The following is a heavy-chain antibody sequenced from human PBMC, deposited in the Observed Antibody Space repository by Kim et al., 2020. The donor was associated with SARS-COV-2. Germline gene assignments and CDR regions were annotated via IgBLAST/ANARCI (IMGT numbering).Heavy chain of an antibody. V-gene: IGHV4-4*07. CDR2: IYTSGST. J-gene: IGHJ3*02. CDR1: GVSISSYY. D-gene: IGHD3-3*01. CDR3: ARDSEYYDFWSGYHLGVDI. Sequence: SETLSLTCTVSGVSISSYYWSWIRQPAGKGLEWIGRIYTSGSTNYNPSLKSRVTMSVDTSKNQFSLKLSSVTAADTAVYYCARDSEYYDFWSGYHLGVDIWGQGTMVTVSS.